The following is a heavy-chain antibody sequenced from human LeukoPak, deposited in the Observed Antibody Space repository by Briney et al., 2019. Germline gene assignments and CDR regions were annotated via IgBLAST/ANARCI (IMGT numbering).Heavy chain of an antibody. CDR2: IYTSGST. D-gene: IGHD6-19*01. CDR1: GGSISSYY. J-gene: IGHJ3*02. V-gene: IGHV4-4*07. CDR3: ARSSISGWVDYDAFDI. Sequence: PSETLSLTCTVSGGSISSYYWSWIRQPAGKGLEWIGRIYTSGSTNYNPSLKSRVTMSVDTSKNQFSLKLSSVTAADTAVYYCARSSISGWVDYDAFDIWGQGIMVTVSS.